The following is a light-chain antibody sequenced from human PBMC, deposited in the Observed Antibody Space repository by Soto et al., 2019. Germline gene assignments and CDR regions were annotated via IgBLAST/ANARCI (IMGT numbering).Light chain of an antibody. V-gene: IGKV3-15*01. CDR2: GAA. CDR1: QSVSSN. CDR3: QQYNDWPWT. J-gene: IGKJ1*01. Sequence: EIVMTQSPATLSVSPGEGATLSCGASQSVSSNLAWYQQNPGQAPRLLIYGAATRATGIPARFSGSGSGTEFTLTISSLQSEDFAVYYCQQYNDWPWTFGQGTKVEIK.